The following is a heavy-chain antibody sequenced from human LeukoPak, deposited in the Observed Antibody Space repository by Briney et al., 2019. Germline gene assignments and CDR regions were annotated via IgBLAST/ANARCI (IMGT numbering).Heavy chain of an antibody. CDR2: ISSSGSTI. Sequence: GGSLRLSCAASGFIFSDYNMNWVRQAPGKGLEWVSYISSSGSTIYYADSVKGRFTISRDNAKNSLYLQMNSLRAEDTAVYYCARDSTAAYFDYWGRGTMVTVSS. CDR3: ARDSTAAYFDY. D-gene: IGHD2/OR15-2a*01. J-gene: IGHJ4*02. V-gene: IGHV3-48*03. CDR1: GFIFSDYN.